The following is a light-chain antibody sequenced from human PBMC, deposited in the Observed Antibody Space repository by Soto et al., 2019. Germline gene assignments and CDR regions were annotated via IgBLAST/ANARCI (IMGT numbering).Light chain of an antibody. CDR2: ADS. CDR1: QTIXSW. Sequence: IQVTQSPSTLSASAGDRVTVTCRASQTIXSWLAWYQQQPGRAPKLLIXADSSLESGVPSRFIGNGSGKEFTLTISGLQPDDFATYYCQQYNRYSPWAFGQGTKVDIK. J-gene: IGKJ1*01. V-gene: IGKV1-5*01. CDR3: QQYNRYSPWA.